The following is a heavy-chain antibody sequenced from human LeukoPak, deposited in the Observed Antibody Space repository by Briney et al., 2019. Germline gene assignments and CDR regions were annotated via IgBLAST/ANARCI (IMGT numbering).Heavy chain of an antibody. CDR2: INHSGST. CDR1: GGSFSGYY. Sequence: ETLSLXCAVYGGSFSGYYWSWIRQPPGKGLEWIGEINHSGSTNYNPSLKSRVTISVDTSKNQFSLKLSSVTAADTAVYYCARGSHAFDIWGQGTMVTVSS. J-gene: IGHJ3*02. V-gene: IGHV4-34*01. CDR3: ARGSHAFDI.